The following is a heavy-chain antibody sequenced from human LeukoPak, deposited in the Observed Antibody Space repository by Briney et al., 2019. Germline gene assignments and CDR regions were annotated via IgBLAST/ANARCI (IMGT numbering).Heavy chain of an antibody. D-gene: IGHD6-6*01. J-gene: IGHJ6*02. CDR2: IYYSGST. CDR3: ARVLEGYSSSSFDADYYYYYGMDV. Sequence: SETLSLTCTVSGGSISSYYWSWIRQPPGKGLGWIGYIYYSGSTNYNPSLKSRVTISVDTSKNQFSLKLSSVTAADTAVYYCARVLEGYSSSSFDADYYYYYGMDVWGQGTTVTVSS. V-gene: IGHV4-59*01. CDR1: GGSISSYY.